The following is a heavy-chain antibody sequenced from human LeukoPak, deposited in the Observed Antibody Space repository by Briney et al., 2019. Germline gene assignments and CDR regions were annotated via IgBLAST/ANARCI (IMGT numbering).Heavy chain of an antibody. Sequence: SETLSLTCTVSGGSINNYYWSWIRQPPGKGLEWIGYIYYSGTTDYNPSLKSRVTMSVDTSKNQFSLKLSSVTAADTAVYYCARDTGSYYVNDAFDIWGQGTMVTVSS. CDR2: IYYSGTT. D-gene: IGHD1-26*01. CDR3: ARDTGSYYVNDAFDI. CDR1: GGSINNYY. J-gene: IGHJ3*02. V-gene: IGHV4-59*12.